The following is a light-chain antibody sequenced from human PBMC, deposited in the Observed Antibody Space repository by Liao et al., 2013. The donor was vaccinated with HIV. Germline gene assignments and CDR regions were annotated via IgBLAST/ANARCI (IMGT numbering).Light chain of an antibody. Sequence: SYDLTQPSSVSVSPGQTADITCSGDNLGSKYVTWFQQRPGQSPVVVIFQDVKRPSGIPERFSASNSGDTATLTIRGPEALDEADYYCQAFDNSAGWVFGGGPKLAVL. CDR2: QDV. CDR1: NLGSKY. J-gene: IGLJ3*02. CDR3: QAFDNSAGWV. V-gene: IGLV3-1*01.